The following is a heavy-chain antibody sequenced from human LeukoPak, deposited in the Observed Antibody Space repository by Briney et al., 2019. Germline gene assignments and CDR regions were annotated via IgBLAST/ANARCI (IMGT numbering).Heavy chain of an antibody. J-gene: IGHJ4*02. D-gene: IGHD6-19*01. Sequence: PGGSQRLSCAASGFTFSSYAMSWVRQAPGKGLEWVSAISGSGGSTYYADSVKGRFTISRDNSKNTLYLQMNSLRAEDTAVYYCAKDLYSSGWFYYWGQGTLVTVSS. CDR1: GFTFSSYA. CDR3: AKDLYSSGWFYY. CDR2: ISGSGGST. V-gene: IGHV3-23*01.